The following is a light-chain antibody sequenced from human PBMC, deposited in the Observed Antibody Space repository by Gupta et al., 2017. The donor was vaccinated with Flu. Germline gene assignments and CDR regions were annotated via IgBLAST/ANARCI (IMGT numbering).Light chain of an antibody. CDR3: QQYDSFSPWT. Sequence: DIQLTQSPSTLSASVGDRVTITCRASQSISSWLAWYQQKPGKAPKLLIYKASSLQSGVPSRFSGGGSGTEFTLTISGRQPDDFATYYCQQYDSFSPWTFGQGTKVEVK. CDR2: KAS. CDR1: QSISSW. J-gene: IGKJ1*01. V-gene: IGKV1-5*03.